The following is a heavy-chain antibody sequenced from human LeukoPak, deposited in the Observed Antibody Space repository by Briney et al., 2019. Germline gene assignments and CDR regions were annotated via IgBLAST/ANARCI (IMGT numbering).Heavy chain of an antibody. V-gene: IGHV3-23*01. Sequence: PGGSLRLSCAASGFTFSSYGMSWVRQAPGKGPEWVSAISGSGGSTYYADSVKGRFTISRDNSKNTLYLQMNSLRAEDTAVYYCAKALRYYYDSSGYFDPWGQGTLVTVSS. J-gene: IGHJ5*02. CDR2: ISGSGGST. CDR3: AKALRYYYDSSGYFDP. CDR1: GFTFSSYG. D-gene: IGHD3-22*01.